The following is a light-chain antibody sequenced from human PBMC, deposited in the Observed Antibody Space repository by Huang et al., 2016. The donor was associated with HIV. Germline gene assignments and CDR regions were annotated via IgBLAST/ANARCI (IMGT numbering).Light chain of an antibody. J-gene: IGKJ4*01. Sequence: DIQLPQSPSSLSASAGDRVTITCRASQDIRNSLAWDQQKPGRAPKLLLYASSRWQNGVPARFSGSGSGTDYTLTISGLQPEDVATYYCQQYYSTPSLTFGGGTKVEIK. CDR2: ASS. CDR1: QDIRNS. V-gene: IGKV1-NL1*01. CDR3: QQYYSTPSLT.